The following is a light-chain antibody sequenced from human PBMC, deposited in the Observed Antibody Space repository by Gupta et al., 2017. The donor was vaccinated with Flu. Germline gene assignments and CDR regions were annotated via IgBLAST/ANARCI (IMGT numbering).Light chain of an antibody. Sequence: EIVLTQTPLSLSVTPGQPASISCRSDQRLLHSDGVAHLSWYHHRAGQSPHLLMYEVSKRYSGVPDRFSGSGSGTDFTLKISQVEAEDVGIYYCMQGQELPGTFGPGTKVDI. CDR1: QRLLHSDGVAH. CDR2: EVS. CDR3: MQGQELPGT. V-gene: IGKV2-29*03. J-gene: IGKJ3*01.